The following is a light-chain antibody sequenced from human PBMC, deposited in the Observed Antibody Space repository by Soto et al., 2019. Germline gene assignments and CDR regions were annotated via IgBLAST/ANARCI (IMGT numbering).Light chain of an antibody. CDR2: WAS. J-gene: IGKJ3*01. CDR3: QQYCSAPFT. V-gene: IGKV4-1*01. Sequence: DIVMTQSPNSLAVSLGERATINCKSSQSVLYSSNNKNYLAWYQQKPGQPPKLLIYWASTRESGVPDRFSGSGSGTYFTLTISSLQTEDVAVYYCQQYCSAPFTFGPGTKVDIK. CDR1: QSVLYSSNNKNY.